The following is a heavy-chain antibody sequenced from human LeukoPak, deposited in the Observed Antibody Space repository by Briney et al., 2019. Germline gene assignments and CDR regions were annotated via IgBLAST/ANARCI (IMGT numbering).Heavy chain of an antibody. CDR3: AKGYYYGSGSYYFDY. CDR1: GFTFSIYA. CDR2: ISGSGGST. J-gene: IGHJ4*02. D-gene: IGHD3-10*01. Sequence: GGSLRLSCAASGFTFSIYAMSWVRQAPGKGLEWVSAISGSGGSTYYADSGKGRFTISRDNSKNTLYLQMNSLRAEDTAVYYCAKGYYYGSGSYYFDYWGQGTLVTVSS. V-gene: IGHV3-23*01.